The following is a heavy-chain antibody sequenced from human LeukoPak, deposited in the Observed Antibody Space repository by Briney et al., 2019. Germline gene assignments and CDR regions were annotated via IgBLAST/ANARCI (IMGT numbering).Heavy chain of an antibody. Sequence: GGSLRLSCTAYGFTFSSVWMTWVRQAPGKGLEWVGRIKSRTDGETTDYAAPVKGRFSISRDDSENTLYLQMNSLKNEDTAVYFCTTVHGAGPVNFDYWGQGSLVTVSS. D-gene: IGHD3-16*01. CDR2: IKSRTDGETT. CDR1: GFTFSSVW. J-gene: IGHJ4*02. CDR3: TTVHGAGPVNFDY. V-gene: IGHV3-15*01.